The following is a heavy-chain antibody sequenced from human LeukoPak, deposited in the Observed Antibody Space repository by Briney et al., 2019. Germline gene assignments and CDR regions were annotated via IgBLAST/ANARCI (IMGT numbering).Heavy chain of an antibody. D-gene: IGHD6-13*01. V-gene: IGHV3-30*04. CDR3: ASTAAGYY. CDR1: GFSNYT. J-gene: IGHJ4*02. CDR2: ISYDGSNK. Sequence: PGGSLRLSCAASGFSNYTMHWVRQAPGKGLEWVAVISYDGSNKYYADSVKGRFTISRDNAKNSLYLQMNSLRAEDTAVYYCASTAAGYYWGQGTLVTVSS.